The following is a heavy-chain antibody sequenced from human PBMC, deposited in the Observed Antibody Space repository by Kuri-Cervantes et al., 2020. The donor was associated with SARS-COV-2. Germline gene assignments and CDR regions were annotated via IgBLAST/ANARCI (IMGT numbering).Heavy chain of an antibody. V-gene: IGHV1-24*01. J-gene: IGHJ4*02. CDR2: FDPEDGET. D-gene: IGHD4-23*01. Sequence: ASVKVSCKVSGYTLTDLSMHWVRQAPGKGFEWMGGFDPEDGETIYAQKFQGRVTMTEDTSTDTAYMKLSSLRSEDTAAYYCARAAGIRWYPYWFDYWGQGTLVTVSS. CDR3: ARAAGIRWYPYWFDY. CDR1: GYTLTDLS.